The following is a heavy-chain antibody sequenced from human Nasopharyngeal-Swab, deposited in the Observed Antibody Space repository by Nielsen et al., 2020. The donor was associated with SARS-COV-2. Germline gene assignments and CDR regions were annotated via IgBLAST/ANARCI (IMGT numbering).Heavy chain of an antibody. CDR3: AREREGWDCSSTSCYLGWFDP. D-gene: IGHD2-2*01. V-gene: IGHV4-39*07. CDR1: GGSISSSSYY. CDR2: INHSGST. J-gene: IGHJ5*02. Sequence: SETLSLTCTVSGGSISSSSYYWGWIRQPPGKGLEWIGEINHSGSTNYNPSLKSRVTISVDTSKNQFSLKLSSVTAADTAVYYCAREREGWDCSSTSCYLGWFDPWGQGTLVTVSS.